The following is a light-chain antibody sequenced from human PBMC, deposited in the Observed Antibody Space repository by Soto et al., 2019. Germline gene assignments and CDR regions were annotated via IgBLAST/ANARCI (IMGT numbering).Light chain of an antibody. J-gene: IGLJ2*01. CDR1: SSNIGAGYD. CDR3: QSYDTSLSAVV. V-gene: IGLV1-40*01. Sequence: QSVLTQPPPVSGAPGQRVTISCTGSSSNIGAGYDVHWYQQLPGTAPKLLIYGNSNRPSGVPDRFSGSQSGTSASLAITGLLAEDEADYYCQSYDTSLSAVVFGGGTKLTVL. CDR2: GNS.